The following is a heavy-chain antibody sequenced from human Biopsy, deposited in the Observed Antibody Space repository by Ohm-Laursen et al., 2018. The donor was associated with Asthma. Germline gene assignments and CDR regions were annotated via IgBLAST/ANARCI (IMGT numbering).Heavy chain of an antibody. J-gene: IGHJ6*02. CDR1: SGSGGYMRSGNYY. Sequence: SDTLSLTCSLSSGSGGYMRSGNYYWGWIRQPPGKGMEWIGGIYYSGTTYYNPSLKSRVTVSADALKNQFSLKLTSVTAADTAVYYCVRGSSSWHHGPFHYYYGLDVWGQGTTATVSS. V-gene: IGHV4-39*01. D-gene: IGHD6-13*01. CDR2: IYYSGTT. CDR3: VRGSSSWHHGPFHYYYGLDV.